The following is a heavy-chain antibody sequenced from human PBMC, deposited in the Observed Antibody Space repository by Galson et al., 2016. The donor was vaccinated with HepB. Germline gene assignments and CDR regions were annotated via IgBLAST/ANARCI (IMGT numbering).Heavy chain of an antibody. J-gene: IGHJ2*01. Sequence: SLRLSCATSGFTFDDYAMHWVRQSPGKGLEWVSGICWDIRRVDYADSVKGRFTISRDNAKNSLYLQMYSLRPDDTAFYFCATRSSKIGARYRFFDLWGRGTLVTVSS. V-gene: IGHV3-9*01. CDR3: ATRSSKIGARYRFFDL. CDR1: GFTFDDYA. CDR2: ICWDIRRV. D-gene: IGHD1-26*01.